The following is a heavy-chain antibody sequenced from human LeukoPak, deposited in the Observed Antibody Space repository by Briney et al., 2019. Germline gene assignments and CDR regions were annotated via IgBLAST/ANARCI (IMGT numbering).Heavy chain of an antibody. CDR2: IYYSGST. V-gene: IGHV4-59*08. D-gene: IGHD3-16*01. CDR3: ARQGGPGIDY. Sequence: PSETLSLTCTVSGGSISSYYWSWIRQPPGKGLEWIGYIYYSGSTNYNPSLKSRVTISVDTSKNQFSLKLSSVTAADTAVYYCARQGGPGIDYWGQGTLVTVSS. J-gene: IGHJ4*02. CDR1: GGSISSYY.